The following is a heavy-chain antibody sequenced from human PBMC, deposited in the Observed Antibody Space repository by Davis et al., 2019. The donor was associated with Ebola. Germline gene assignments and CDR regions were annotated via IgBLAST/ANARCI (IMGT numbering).Heavy chain of an antibody. CDR1: GYTFTSYY. CDR2: IIPIFGTA. V-gene: IGHV1-69*13. D-gene: IGHD2-15*01. CDR3: ARERVGYCSGGSCSRFDY. J-gene: IGHJ4*02. Sequence: AASVKVSCKASGYTFTSYYMHWVRQAPGQGLEWMGGIIPIFGTANYAQKFQGRVTITADESTSTAYMELSSLRSEDTAVYYCARERVGYCSGGSCSRFDYWGQGTLITVSS.